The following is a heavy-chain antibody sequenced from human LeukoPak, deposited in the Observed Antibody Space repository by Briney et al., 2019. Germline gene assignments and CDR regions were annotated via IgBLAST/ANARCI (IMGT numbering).Heavy chain of an antibody. V-gene: IGHV3-21*01. CDR3: ARAYSGSYPAAFDI. Sequence: GGSLRLSCAASGLTFRSYSMNWVRQAQGKGLEWVSSISSSGSNIYYADSVKGRFTISRATAKTSLYLNMNRLIAADTPLYYFARAYSGSYPAAFDIWGQGTMVTVSS. CDR1: GLTFRSYS. CDR2: ISSSGSNI. D-gene: IGHD1-26*01. J-gene: IGHJ3*02.